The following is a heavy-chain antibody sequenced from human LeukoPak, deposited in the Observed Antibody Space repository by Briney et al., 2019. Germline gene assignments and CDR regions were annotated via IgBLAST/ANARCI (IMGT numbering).Heavy chain of an antibody. D-gene: IGHD4-11*01. V-gene: IGHV3-30*02. Sequence: GGSLRLSCAASGFTFSSYGMHWVRQAPGKGLEWVAFIRYDGSNKYYADSVKGRFTISRDNSKNTLYLQMNSLRAEDTAVYYCAKGGFYSNSKLDYWGQGTLVTVSS. CDR1: GFTFSSYG. J-gene: IGHJ4*02. CDR2: IRYDGSNK. CDR3: AKGGFYSNSKLDY.